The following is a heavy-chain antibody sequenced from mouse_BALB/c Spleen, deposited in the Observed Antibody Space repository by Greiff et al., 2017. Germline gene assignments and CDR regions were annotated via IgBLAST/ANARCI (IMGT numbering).Heavy chain of an antibody. CDR2: IYPGNSDT. CDR1: GYSFTSYW. Sequence: EVQLQQSGTVLARPGASVKMSCKASGYSFTSYWMHWVKQRPGQGLEWIGAIYPGNSDTSYNQKFKGKAKLTAVTSASTAYMELSSLTNEDSAVYYCTREDYYGPYAMDYWGQGTSVTVSS. V-gene: IGHV1-5*01. J-gene: IGHJ4*01. D-gene: IGHD1-2*01. CDR3: TREDYYGPYAMDY.